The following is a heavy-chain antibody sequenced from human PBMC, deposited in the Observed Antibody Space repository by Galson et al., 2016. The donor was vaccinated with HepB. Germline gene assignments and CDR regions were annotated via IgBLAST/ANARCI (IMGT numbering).Heavy chain of an antibody. CDR2: ISTSATTV. V-gene: IGHV3-48*02. D-gene: IGHD6-6*01. CDR3: AREYTSSSPFEN. CDR1: GFSFSDYN. Sequence: SLRLSCAASGFSFSDYNMNWVRQAPGKGLEWISFISTSATTVFYADSVEGRFSISRDNAKNSLLLQMNSLRDEDTAIYYCAREYTSSSPFENWGRGTLVTVSS. J-gene: IGHJ4*02.